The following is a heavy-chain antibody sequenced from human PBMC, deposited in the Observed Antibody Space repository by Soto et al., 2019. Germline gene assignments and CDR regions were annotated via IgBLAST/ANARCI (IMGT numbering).Heavy chain of an antibody. V-gene: IGHV3-33*01. Sequence: PGGSLRLSCAASGFTFSSYGMHWVRQAPGKGLEWVAVIWYDGSNKYYADSVKGRFTISRDNSKNTLYLQMNSLRAEDTAVYYCEREDNWNYYRYFDYWGQGTLVTVSS. CDR1: GFTFSSYG. CDR2: IWYDGSNK. D-gene: IGHD1-7*01. CDR3: EREDNWNYYRYFDY. J-gene: IGHJ4*02.